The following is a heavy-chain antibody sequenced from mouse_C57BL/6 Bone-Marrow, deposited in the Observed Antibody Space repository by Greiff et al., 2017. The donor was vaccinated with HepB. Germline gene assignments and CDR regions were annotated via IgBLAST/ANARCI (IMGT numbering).Heavy chain of an antibody. Sequence: EVQLVESGGGLVQPGGSLKLSCAASGFTFSDYYMYWVRQTPEKRLEWVAYISNGGGSTYYPDTVKGRFTISRDNAKNTLYLQMSRLKSEDTAMYYCARLGREFAYWGQGTLVTVSA. J-gene: IGHJ3*01. V-gene: IGHV5-12*01. CDR2: ISNGGGST. CDR1: GFTFSDYY. D-gene: IGHD4-1*01. CDR3: ARLGREFAY.